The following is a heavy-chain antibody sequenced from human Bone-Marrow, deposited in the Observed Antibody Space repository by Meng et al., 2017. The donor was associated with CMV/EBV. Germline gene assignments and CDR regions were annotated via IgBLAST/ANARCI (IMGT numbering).Heavy chain of an antibody. Sequence: SGLTFSSYAMSWVRQDPGKGLEWVSAISGSGGSTYYADSVKGRFTISRDNSKNTLYLQMNSLRAEDTAVYYCAKGPSSGYYLWYFDYWGQGTLVTVSS. CDR1: GLTFSSYA. CDR2: ISGSGGST. V-gene: IGHV3-23*01. D-gene: IGHD3-22*01. J-gene: IGHJ4*02. CDR3: AKGPSSGYYLWYFDY.